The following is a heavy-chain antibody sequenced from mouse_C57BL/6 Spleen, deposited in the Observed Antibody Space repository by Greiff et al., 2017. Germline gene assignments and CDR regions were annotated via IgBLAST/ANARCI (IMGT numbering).Heavy chain of an antibody. J-gene: IGHJ3*01. CDR1: GYAFTNYL. D-gene: IGHD2-4*01. CDR3: ARSEDYDLAY. V-gene: IGHV1-54*01. CDR2: INPGSGGT. Sequence: VHLVESGAELVRPGTSVKVSCKASGYAFTNYLIEWVKQRPGQGLEWIGVINPGSGGTNYNEKFKGKATLTADRSSSTAYMQLSSLTSEDSAVYFCARSEDYDLAYWGQGTLVTVSA.